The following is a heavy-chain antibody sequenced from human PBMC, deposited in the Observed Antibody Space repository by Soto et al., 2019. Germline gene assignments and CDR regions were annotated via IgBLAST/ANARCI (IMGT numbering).Heavy chain of an antibody. J-gene: IGHJ6*02. V-gene: IGHV4-34*01. CDR2: INHSGST. CDR3: ANSSPGFGDDGYYYYGMDV. CDR1: GGSFSGYY. D-gene: IGHD3-10*01. Sequence: PSETLSLTCAVYGGSFSGYYWSWIRQPPGKGLEWIGEINHSGSTNYNPSLKSRVTISVDTSKNQFSLKLSSVTAADTAVYYCANSSPGFGDDGYYYYGMDVWGQGTTVTVSS.